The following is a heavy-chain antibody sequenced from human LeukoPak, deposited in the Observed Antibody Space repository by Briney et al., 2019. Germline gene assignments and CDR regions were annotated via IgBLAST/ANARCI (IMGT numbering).Heavy chain of an antibody. V-gene: IGHV3-53*01. CDR1: GFTVSTNY. Sequence: GALRFSCAASGFTVSTNYMSWVRQAPGKGLEWVSLISTDETTYSADSVRGRFTISRDNSRNTLFLQMDRLRPEDTAVYYCATDGYNYLDHWGQGTLVIVSS. CDR3: ATDGYNYLDH. CDR2: ISTDETT. D-gene: IGHD5-24*01. J-gene: IGHJ4*02.